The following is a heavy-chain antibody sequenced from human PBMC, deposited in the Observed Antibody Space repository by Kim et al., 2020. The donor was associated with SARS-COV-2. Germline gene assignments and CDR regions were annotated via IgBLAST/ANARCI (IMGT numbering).Heavy chain of an antibody. V-gene: IGHV3-30-3*01. CDR1: GFTFSSYA. J-gene: IGHJ4*02. CDR3: AREKQQLEYLDY. CDR2: ISYDGSNK. D-gene: IGHD6-13*01. Sequence: GGSLRLSCAASGFTFSSYAMHWVRQAPGKGLEWVAVISYDGSNKYYADSVKGRFTISRDNSKNTLYLQMNSLRAEDTAVYYCAREKQQLEYLDYWGQGTLVTVSS.